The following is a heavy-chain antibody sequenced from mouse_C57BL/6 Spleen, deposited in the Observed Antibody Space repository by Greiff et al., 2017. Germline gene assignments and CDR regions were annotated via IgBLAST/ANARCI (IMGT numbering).Heavy chain of an antibody. CDR3: ARYPSYYYGSSYDWYFDV. CDR2: ISYSGST. CDR1: GYSITSDY. Sequence: EVKLQESGPGLAKPSQTLSLTCSVTGYSITSDYWNWIRKFPGNKLEYMGYISYSGSTYYNPSLKSRISITRDTSKNQYYLQLNSVTTEDTATYYCARYPSYYYGSSYDWYFDVWGTGTTVTVSS. J-gene: IGHJ1*03. V-gene: IGHV3-8*01. D-gene: IGHD1-1*01.